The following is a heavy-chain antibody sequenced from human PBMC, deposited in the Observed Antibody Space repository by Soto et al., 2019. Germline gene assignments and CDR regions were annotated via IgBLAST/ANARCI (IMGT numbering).Heavy chain of an antibody. CDR1: GYTFTGYY. D-gene: IGHD2-2*01. CDR2: INPNSGGT. V-gene: IGHV1-2*04. J-gene: IGHJ4*02. CDR3: ARGRKVVVVPAANEFAY. Sequence: QVQLVQSGAEVKKPGASVKVSCKAAGYTFTGYYMHWVRQAPGQVLEWMGWINPNSGGTNYAQKFQGWVTMTRDTSISTAYMELSRLRSDDTAVYYCARGRKVVVVPAANEFAYWGQGTLVTVSS.